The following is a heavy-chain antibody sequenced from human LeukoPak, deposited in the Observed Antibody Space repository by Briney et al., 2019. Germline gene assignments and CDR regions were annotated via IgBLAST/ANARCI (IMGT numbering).Heavy chain of an antibody. CDR2: ISSSSSYI. Sequence: GGSLRLSCAASGFTFSSYTMNWVRQAPGKGLEWVSSISSSSSYIYYADSVKGRFTISRDNSKNTLYLQMNSLRAEDTAVYYCAKLNSXYAGDYXXXGTLVTVSX. CDR3: AKLNSXYAGDY. D-gene: IGHD6-13*01. CDR1: GFTFSSYT. V-gene: IGHV3-21*01. J-gene: IGHJ4*02.